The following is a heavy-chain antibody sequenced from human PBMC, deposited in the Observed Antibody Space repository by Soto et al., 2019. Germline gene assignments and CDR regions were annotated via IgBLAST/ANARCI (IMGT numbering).Heavy chain of an antibody. CDR3: AKVLIAAPYYYYYGMDV. CDR1: GFTFSSYG. V-gene: IGHV3-30*18. D-gene: IGHD6-6*01. J-gene: IGHJ6*02. CDR2: ISYDGSNK. Sequence: GGSLRLSCAASGFTFSSYGMHWVRQAPGKGLEWVAVISYDGSNKYYADSVKGRFTISRDNSKNTLYLQMNSLRAEDTAVYYCAKVLIAAPYYYYYGMDVWGQGITVTVSS.